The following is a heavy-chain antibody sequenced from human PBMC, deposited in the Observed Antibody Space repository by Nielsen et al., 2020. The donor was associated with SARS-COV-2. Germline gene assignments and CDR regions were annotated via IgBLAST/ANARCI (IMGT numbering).Heavy chain of an antibody. CDR2: IYSGGST. J-gene: IGHJ4*02. CDR3: ASIDILTGLDY. CDR1: GFTASSNY. D-gene: IGHD3-9*01. V-gene: IGHV3-53*04. Sequence: GESLKISCAASGFTASSNYMSWVRQAPGKGLEWVSVIYSGGSTYYADSVKGRFTISRHNSKNTLYLQMNSLRAEDTAVYYCASIDILTGLDYWGQGTLVTVSS.